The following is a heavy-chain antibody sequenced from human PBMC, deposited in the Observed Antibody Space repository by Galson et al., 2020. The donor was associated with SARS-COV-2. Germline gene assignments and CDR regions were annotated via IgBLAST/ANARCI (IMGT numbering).Heavy chain of an antibody. J-gene: IGHJ6*03. CDR3: ARVKGPDCSSTSCYWYYYYYYMDV. CDR1: GYFISSGYY. Sequence: SETLSLTCTVSGYFISSGYYWGWIRQPPGKGLEWIGSIYHSGSTYYNPSLKSRVTISVDTSKNQFSLKLSSVTAADTAVYYCARVKGPDCSSTSCYWYYYYYYMDVWGKGTTVTVSS. D-gene: IGHD2-2*01. V-gene: IGHV4-38-2*02. CDR2: IYHSGST.